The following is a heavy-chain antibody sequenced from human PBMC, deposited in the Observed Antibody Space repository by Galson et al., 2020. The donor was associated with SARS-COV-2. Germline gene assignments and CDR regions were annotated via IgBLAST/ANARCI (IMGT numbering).Heavy chain of an antibody. J-gene: IGHJ4*02. CDR3: ARERLEY. CDR2: IRSSSGTI. CDR1: GFTFSSYT. Sequence: GESLKISCAASGFTFSSYTMNWVRQAPVKGLELVAYIRSSSGTIYYADSVKGRFTISRDNAKNSLYLQLNSLRVEDTAVYYCARERLEYWAQGTLVTVSS. D-gene: IGHD1-1*01. V-gene: IGHV3-48*04.